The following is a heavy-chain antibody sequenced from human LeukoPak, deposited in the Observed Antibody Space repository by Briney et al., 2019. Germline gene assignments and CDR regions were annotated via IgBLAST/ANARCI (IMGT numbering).Heavy chain of an antibody. CDR2: IYPGDSHP. V-gene: IGHV5-51*01. D-gene: IGHD1-14*01. J-gene: IGHJ4*02. CDR3: ARWTGFRQTEL. CDR1: GYNFTSYW. Sequence: GESLKISCKGSGYNFTSYWIGWVRRMPGKGLEWMGIIYPGDSHPRYSPSFQGHVTISADKSVTTAYLQWSSLKASDTAMYYCARWTGFRQTELWGQGTLVTISS.